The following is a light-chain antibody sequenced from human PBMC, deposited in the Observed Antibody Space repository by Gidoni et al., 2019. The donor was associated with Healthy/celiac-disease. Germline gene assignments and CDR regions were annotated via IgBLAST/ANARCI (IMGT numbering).Light chain of an antibody. Sequence: EIVLTQSPATLSLSPGERATLSCRASQSVSSYLAWYQQKPGQAPRLLIYDASNRATGIPARFSGSGSGTDLPLTTSGLEPEDFAVYYCQQRSNWPPLFTFGPGTKVDIK. CDR1: QSVSSY. CDR3: QQRSNWPPLFT. V-gene: IGKV3-11*01. CDR2: DAS. J-gene: IGKJ3*01.